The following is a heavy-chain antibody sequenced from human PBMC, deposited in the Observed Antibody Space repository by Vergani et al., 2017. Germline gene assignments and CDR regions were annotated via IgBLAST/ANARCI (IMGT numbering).Heavy chain of an antibody. Sequence: QVQLVQSGAEVKQPGASVKVSCKASGYTFTSYGISWVRQAPGQGLEWMGWISAYNGNTNYAQKLQGRVTMTTDTSTSTAYMELRSLRSDDTAVYYCARRYCSSTSCYEKDGMDVWGQGTTVTVSS. D-gene: IGHD2-2*01. V-gene: IGHV1-18*01. CDR1: GYTFTSYG. CDR3: ARRYCSSTSCYEKDGMDV. J-gene: IGHJ6*02. CDR2: ISAYNGNT.